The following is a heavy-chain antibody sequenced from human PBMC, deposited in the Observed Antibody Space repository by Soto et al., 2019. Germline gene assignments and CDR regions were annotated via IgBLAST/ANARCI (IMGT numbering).Heavy chain of an antibody. CDR3: ARDLSAGSSYNYYYYYMDV. J-gene: IGHJ6*03. CDR1: GGSISGYY. D-gene: IGHD3-10*01. Sequence: ASETLSLTCTVYGGSISGYYWNWIRQPPGKGLEWIGYFYNSGSTNYNPSLKSRVSISVDTSKNQLSLRLNSVTAADTAVYFCARDLSAGSSYNYYYYYMDVWGKGTTVTVSS. V-gene: IGHV4-59*01. CDR2: FYNSGST.